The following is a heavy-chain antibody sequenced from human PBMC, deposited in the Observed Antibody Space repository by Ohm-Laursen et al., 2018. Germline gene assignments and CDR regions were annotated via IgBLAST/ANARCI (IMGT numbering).Heavy chain of an antibody. CDR2: THYSSKWVY. J-gene: IGHJ6*02. CDR3: SRGQRNYYAMDV. D-gene: IGHD1-1*01. CDR1: GDSVSSDSGA. V-gene: IGHV6-1*01. Sequence: QTLSLTCAISGDSVSSDSGAWNWIRQSPSRGLEWLGRTHYSSKWVYDYAVSVKSRITITPDTSKNQFSLQLNSVTPKDSAVYYCSRGQRNYYAMDVWGQGTTVTVSS.